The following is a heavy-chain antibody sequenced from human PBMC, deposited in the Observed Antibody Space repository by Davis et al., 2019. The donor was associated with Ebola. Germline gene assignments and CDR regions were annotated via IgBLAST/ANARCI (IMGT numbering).Heavy chain of an antibody. CDR2: ISAYNGNT. D-gene: IGHD2-15*01. V-gene: IGHV1-18*01. Sequence: ASVKVSCKASGYTFTTYGITWVRQAPGQGLEWMGWISAYNGNTIYSEQFQGRVTMTTDRSTSTAYMELGSLRSDDTALYYCARDSSDGRAYYHYSYSYAMDVWGQGTTVTVSS. CDR3: ARDSSDGRAYYHYSYSYAMDV. J-gene: IGHJ6*02. CDR1: GYTFTTYG.